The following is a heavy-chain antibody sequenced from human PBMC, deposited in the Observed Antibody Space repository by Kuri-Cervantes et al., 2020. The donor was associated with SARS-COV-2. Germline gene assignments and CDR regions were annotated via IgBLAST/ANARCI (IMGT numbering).Heavy chain of an antibody. Sequence: GGSLRLSCAASGFTFSSYAMSWVRQAPGKGLEWVSAISGSGGSTYYADSVKGRFTISRDNSKNTLYLQMNSPRAEDTAVYYCANCGGEGYYYYYYMDVWGKGTTVTVSS. CDR1: GFTFSSYA. V-gene: IGHV3-23*01. CDR2: ISGSGGST. CDR3: ANCGGEGYYYYYYMDV. J-gene: IGHJ6*03. D-gene: IGHD2-21*01.